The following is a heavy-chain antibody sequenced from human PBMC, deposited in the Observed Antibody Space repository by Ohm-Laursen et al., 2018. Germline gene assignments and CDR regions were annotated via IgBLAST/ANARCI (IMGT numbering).Heavy chain of an antibody. CDR2: MNPNSGNT. Sequence: ASVKVSCKASGYTFTSYDINWVRQATGQGLEWMGWMNPNSGNTGYAQKFQGRVTMTRNTSISTAYMELSSLRSEDTAVYYCARIRGSKFLVSRGMDVWGQGTTVIVSS. J-gene: IGHJ6*02. D-gene: IGHD1-26*01. V-gene: IGHV1-8*01. CDR3: ARIRGSKFLVSRGMDV. CDR1: GYTFTSYD.